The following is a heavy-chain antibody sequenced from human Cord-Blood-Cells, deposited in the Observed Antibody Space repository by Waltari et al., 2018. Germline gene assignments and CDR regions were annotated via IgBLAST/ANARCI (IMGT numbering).Heavy chain of an antibody. D-gene: IGHD2-21*02. V-gene: IGHV1-46*03. J-gene: IGHJ2*01. Sequence: QVQLVQSGAEVKKPGASVKVSCKASGYTFTSYYMHWVRQAPGQGLEWMGIMNPSGGSTSYTQKFQDRVTMTRDTATSTVYMELSSLRSEDTAVYYCARAAVVTAGPTRYFDLWGRGTLVTVSS. CDR1: GYTFTSYY. CDR3: ARAAVVTAGPTRYFDL. CDR2: MNPSGGST.